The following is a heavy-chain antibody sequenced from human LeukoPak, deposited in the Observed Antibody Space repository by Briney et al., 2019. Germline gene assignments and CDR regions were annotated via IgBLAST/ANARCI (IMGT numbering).Heavy chain of an antibody. CDR1: GFTFSSYS. Sequence: PGGSLRLSCAASGFTFSSYSMNWVRQAPGKGLEWVSFISSSSSYIYYADSVKGRFTISRDNAKNSLYLQMNSLRAEDTDVYYCARDVGASAPDAFDIWGQGTMVTVSS. D-gene: IGHD1-26*01. J-gene: IGHJ3*02. CDR3: ARDVGASAPDAFDI. CDR2: ISSSSSYI. V-gene: IGHV3-21*01.